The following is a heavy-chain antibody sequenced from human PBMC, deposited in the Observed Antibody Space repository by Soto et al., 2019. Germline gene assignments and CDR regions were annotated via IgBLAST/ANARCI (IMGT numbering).Heavy chain of an antibody. Sequence: SETLSLTCTVSGGSVSSGSQYWTCIRQPPGKGLEWIGYVYYTGSTKYNPSLKSRVTISMDTSKNHFSLKLSSVTAADTAVYYCARELSYSGGSCYNHFDFWGQGTLVTVSS. D-gene: IGHD2-15*01. CDR2: VYYTGST. CDR1: GGSVSSGSQY. V-gene: IGHV4-61*03. CDR3: ARELSYSGGSCYNHFDF. J-gene: IGHJ4*02.